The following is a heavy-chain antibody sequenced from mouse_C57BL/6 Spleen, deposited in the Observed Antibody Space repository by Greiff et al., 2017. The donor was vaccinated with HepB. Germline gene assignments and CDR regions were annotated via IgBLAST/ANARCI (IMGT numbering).Heavy chain of an antibody. J-gene: IGHJ3*01. V-gene: IGHV6-3*01. CDR1: GFTFSNYW. CDR2: IRLKSDNYAT. D-gene: IGHD2-4*01. Sequence: DVKLVESGGGLVQPGGSMKLSCVASGFTFSNYWMNWVRQSPEKGLEWVAQIRLKSDNYATHYAESVKGRFTISRDDSKSSVYLQMNNLRAEDTGIYYCTIDYDGFAYWGQGTLVTVSA. CDR3: TIDYDGFAY.